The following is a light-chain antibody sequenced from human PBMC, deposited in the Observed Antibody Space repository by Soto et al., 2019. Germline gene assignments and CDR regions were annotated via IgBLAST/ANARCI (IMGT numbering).Light chain of an antibody. Sequence: QSVLTQPAPVSGSPGQSITISCTGSSNDVGRYNQVSWYQQHPGKAPKVMIYEGSQRPSGVSNRFSGSKSGNTASLTISGLPAEDEADYYCCSYVGSTKYVFGNGKKVTVL. CDR1: SNDVGRYNQ. V-gene: IGLV2-23*01. J-gene: IGLJ1*01. CDR3: CSYVGSTKYV. CDR2: EGS.